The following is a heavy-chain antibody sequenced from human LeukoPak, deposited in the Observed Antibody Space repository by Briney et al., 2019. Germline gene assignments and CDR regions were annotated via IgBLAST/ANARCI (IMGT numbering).Heavy chain of an antibody. J-gene: IGHJ4*02. Sequence: SETLSLTCAVYGGSFSGYYWSWIRQPPGKGLEWIGEINHSGSTNYNPSLKSRVTISVDTSKNQFSLKPTSVTSADTAVYYCARGRGYNSFDYWGQGTLVTVSS. V-gene: IGHV4-34*01. D-gene: IGHD3-16*02. CDR2: INHSGST. CDR1: GGSFSGYY. CDR3: ARGRGYNSFDY.